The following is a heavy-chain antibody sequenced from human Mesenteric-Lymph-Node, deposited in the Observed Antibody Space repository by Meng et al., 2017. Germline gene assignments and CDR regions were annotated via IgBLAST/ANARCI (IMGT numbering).Heavy chain of an antibody. V-gene: IGHV4-4*02. CDR3: ARADKVRFDY. CDR1: GGSMSSTNW. Sequence: QVRRTGPGPGLVNPSGTLSFTAAVSGGSMSSTNWWSWVRQPPGKGLEWIGEIYHSGSTNYNPSLKSRVSISVDKSKNQFSLKLSSVTAADTAVYYCARADKVRFDYWGQGTLVTVSS. CDR2: IYHSGST. J-gene: IGHJ4*02.